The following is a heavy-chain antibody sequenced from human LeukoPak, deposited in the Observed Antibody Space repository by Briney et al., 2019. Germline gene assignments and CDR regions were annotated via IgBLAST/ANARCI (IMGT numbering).Heavy chain of an antibody. CDR1: GFTFSSYW. D-gene: IGHD6-19*01. CDR3: AREGSSGWSIGLYYFDY. Sequence: GSLRLSCAASGFTFSSYWMSWVRQAPGKGLEWVANIKQDGSEKYYVDSVKGRFTISRNNAKNSLYLQMNSLRAEDTAVYYCAREGSSGWSIGLYYFDYWGQGTLVTVSS. J-gene: IGHJ4*02. V-gene: IGHV3-7*01. CDR2: IKQDGSEK.